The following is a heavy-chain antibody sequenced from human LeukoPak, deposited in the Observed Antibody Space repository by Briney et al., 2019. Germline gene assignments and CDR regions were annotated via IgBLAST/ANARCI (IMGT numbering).Heavy chain of an antibody. V-gene: IGHV4-59*02. D-gene: IGHD3-3*01. J-gene: IGHJ4*02. CDR2: IYHSGST. Sequence: SETLSLTCTVSGGSVSSYYWSWIRQPPGKGLEWIGYIYHSGSTNHSPSLKSRVTISVDTSKNQFSLELSSATAADTAVYFCASLGGYYDFWSGYRDYWGQGILVTVSS. CDR3: ASLGGYYDFWSGYRDY. CDR1: GGSVSSYY.